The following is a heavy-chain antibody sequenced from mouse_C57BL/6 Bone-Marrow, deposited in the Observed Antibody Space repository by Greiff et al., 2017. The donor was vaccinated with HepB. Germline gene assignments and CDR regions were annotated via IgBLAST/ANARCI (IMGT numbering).Heavy chain of an antibody. CDR1: GYTFTDYY. Sequence: QVQLQQSGAELVRPGASVKLSCKASGYTFTDYYINWVKQRPGQGLEWIARIYPGSGNTYYNEKFKGKATLTAEKSSSTAYMQLSSLTSEDSAVYFCARTDYGSWFAYWGQGTLVTVSA. D-gene: IGHD1-1*01. V-gene: IGHV1-76*01. CDR3: ARTDYGSWFAY. J-gene: IGHJ3*01. CDR2: IYPGSGNT.